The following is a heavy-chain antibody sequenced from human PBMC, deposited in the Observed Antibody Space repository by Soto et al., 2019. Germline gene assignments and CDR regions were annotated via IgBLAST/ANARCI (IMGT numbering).Heavy chain of an antibody. CDR2: INSDGSST. V-gene: IGHV3-74*01. Sequence: EVQLVESGGGLVQPGGSLRLSCAASGFTFSSYWMHWVRQAPGKGLVWVSRINSDGSSTFYADSVKGRFTISRDNAKITLSLQMNSLRAEDTAVYYCASSLLTPFDYWGQGTLVTVSS. CDR1: GFTFSSYW. J-gene: IGHJ4*02. CDR3: ASSLLTPFDY. D-gene: IGHD7-27*01.